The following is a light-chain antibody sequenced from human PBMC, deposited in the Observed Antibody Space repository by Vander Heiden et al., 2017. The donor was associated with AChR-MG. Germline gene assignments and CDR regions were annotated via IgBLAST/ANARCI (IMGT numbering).Light chain of an antibody. V-gene: IGKV1-5*03. J-gene: IGKJ1*01. Sequence: DIQMTQSPSTLSASVGDRVTITCRASQSISFWLAWYQQKPGKAPKVLIYKASSLHSGVPSRFSGSGSGTEFTLTINSLQPDDLATYYCQQENSFPWTFGQGTKVEIK. CDR2: KAS. CDR1: QSISFW. CDR3: QQENSFPWT.